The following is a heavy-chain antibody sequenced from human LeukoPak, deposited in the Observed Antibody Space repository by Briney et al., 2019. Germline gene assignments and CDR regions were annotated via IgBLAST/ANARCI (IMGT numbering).Heavy chain of an antibody. D-gene: IGHD2-21*01. J-gene: IGHJ6*03. V-gene: IGHV4-61*02. CDR1: GDSISSGSYY. Sequence: PSETLSLTCSVSGDSISSGSYYWSWIRQPAGKGLEWIGRIYTTGSTNYNPSLKSRVTISVDTSENQFSLRLSSVTAADTAVYYCARGGDSIKHRYYYYLDVWGKGTTVTVSS. CDR2: IYTTGST. CDR3: ARGGDSIKHRYYYYLDV.